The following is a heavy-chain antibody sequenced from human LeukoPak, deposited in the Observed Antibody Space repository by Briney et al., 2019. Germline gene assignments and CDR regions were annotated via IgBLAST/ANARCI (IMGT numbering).Heavy chain of an antibody. D-gene: IGHD1-26*01. Sequence: PGGSLRLSCADSGFTFDDYAMHWVRQAPGKGLEWVSLISWDGGSTYYADSVKGRFTISRDNSKNSLYLQMNSLRAEDTALYYCAKDRYSGSLDAFDIWGQGTMVTVSS. CDR2: ISWDGGST. CDR3: AKDRYSGSLDAFDI. CDR1: GFTFDDYA. V-gene: IGHV3-43D*03. J-gene: IGHJ3*02.